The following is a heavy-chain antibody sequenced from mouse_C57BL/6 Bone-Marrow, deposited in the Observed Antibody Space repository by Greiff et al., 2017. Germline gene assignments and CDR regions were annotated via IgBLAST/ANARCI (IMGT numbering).Heavy chain of an antibody. CDR1: GFTFSSYA. CDR2: ISSGGDYI. D-gene: IGHD2-1*01. V-gene: IGHV5-9-1*02. Sequence: EVKLVESGEGLVKPGGSLKLSCAASGFTFSSYAMSWVRQTPEKRLEWVAYISSGGDYIYYADTVKGRFTISRDNARNTLYLQMRSLKSEDTAMYYCTREGSYYPAWFAHWGQGTLVTVSA. J-gene: IGHJ3*01. CDR3: TREGSYYPAWFAH.